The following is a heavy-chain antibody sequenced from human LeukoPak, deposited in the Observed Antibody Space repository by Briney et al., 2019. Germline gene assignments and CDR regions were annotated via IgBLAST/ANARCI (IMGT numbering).Heavy chain of an antibody. Sequence: GGSLRLSCAASGFTVSSNYMSWVRQAPGKGLEWVSVIYSDGRIHYADSVKGRFTISRDDSKNTLYLQMNSLRAEDTAVDYCARESGFSYGLAGFFDYWGQGTLVTVSS. CDR3: ARESGFSYGLAGFFDY. CDR2: IYSDGRI. J-gene: IGHJ4*02. D-gene: IGHD5-18*01. CDR1: GFTVSSNY. V-gene: IGHV3-53*01.